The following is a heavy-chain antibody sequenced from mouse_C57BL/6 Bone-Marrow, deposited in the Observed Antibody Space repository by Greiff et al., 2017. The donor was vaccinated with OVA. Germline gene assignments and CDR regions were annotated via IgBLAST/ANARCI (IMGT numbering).Heavy chain of an antibody. CDR2: IYPGSGNT. J-gene: IGHJ4*01. Sequence: VQLQQSGAELVRPGASVKLSCKASGYTFTDYYINWVKQRPGQGLEWIARIYPGSGNTYYNEKFKGKATLTAEKSSSTAYMQLSSLTSEDSAVYFCARYLLRRKGYAMDYWGQGTSVTVSS. CDR3: ARYLLRRKGYAMDY. V-gene: IGHV1-76*01. CDR1: GYTFTDYY. D-gene: IGHD1-1*01.